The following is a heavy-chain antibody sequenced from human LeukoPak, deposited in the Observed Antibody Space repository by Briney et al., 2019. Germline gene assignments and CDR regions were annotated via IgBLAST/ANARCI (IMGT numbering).Heavy chain of an antibody. Sequence: SVKVSCKASGGTFSSYAISWVRQAPGQGLEWMGRIIPIFGTANYAQKFQGRVTITTDESTSTAYMELRSLRSDDTAVYYCASSETGYPHYFDYWGQGTLVTVSS. J-gene: IGHJ4*02. CDR2: IIPIFGTA. V-gene: IGHV1-69*05. D-gene: IGHD3-9*01. CDR1: GGTFSSYA. CDR3: ASSETGYPHYFDY.